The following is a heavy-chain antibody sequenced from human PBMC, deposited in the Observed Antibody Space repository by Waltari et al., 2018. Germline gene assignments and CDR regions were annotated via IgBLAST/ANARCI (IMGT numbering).Heavy chain of an antibody. CDR1: GGSISRYY. Sequence: QVQLQESGPGLVKPSETLSLTCTVSGGSISRYYCSWIRPPPGKGLEWIGYIYYSGSTNYNPSLKSRVTISVDTSKNQFSLKLSSVTAADTAVYYCARDSPLNGELRFEYYYYMDVWGKGTTVTVSS. V-gene: IGHV4-59*01. D-gene: IGHD1-7*01. CDR3: ARDSPLNGELRFEYYYYMDV. J-gene: IGHJ6*03. CDR2: IYYSGST.